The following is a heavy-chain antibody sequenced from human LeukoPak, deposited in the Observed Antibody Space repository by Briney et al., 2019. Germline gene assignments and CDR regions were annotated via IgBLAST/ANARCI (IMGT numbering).Heavy chain of an antibody. CDR3: ARGSSSSWYHPLPPNWFDP. J-gene: IGHJ5*02. CDR1: GGSFSGYY. D-gene: IGHD6-13*01. V-gene: IGHV4-34*01. Sequence: KPSETLSLTCAVYGGSFSGYYWSWIRQPPGKGLEWIGEINHSGSTNYNPSLKSRVTISVDTSKNQFSLKLSSVTAADTAVYYCARGSSSSWYHPLPPNWFDPWGQGTLVTVSS. CDR2: INHSGST.